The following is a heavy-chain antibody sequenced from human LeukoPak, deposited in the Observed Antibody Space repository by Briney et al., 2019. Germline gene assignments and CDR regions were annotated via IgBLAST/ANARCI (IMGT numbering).Heavy chain of an antibody. CDR3: ARDTAAAGTAHYYYYGMDV. V-gene: IGHV4-59*01. D-gene: IGHD6-13*01. CDR2: IYYSGST. CDR1: GGSISSYY. J-gene: IGHJ6*02. Sequence: SETLSLTCTVSGGSISSYYRSWIRQPPGKGLEWIGDIYYSGSTNYNPSHKSRVTISVDTSKNQFSLKLSSVTAADTAVYYCARDTAAAGTAHYYYYGMDVWGQGTTVTVSS.